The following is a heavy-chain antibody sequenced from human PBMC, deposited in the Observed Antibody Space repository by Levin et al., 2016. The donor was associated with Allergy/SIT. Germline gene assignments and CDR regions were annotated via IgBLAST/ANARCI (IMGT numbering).Heavy chain of an antibody. V-gene: IGHV1-2*04. Sequence: ASVKVSCKASGYTFTGYYMHWVRQAPGQGLEWMGWINPNSGGTNYAQKFQGWVTMTRDTSISTAYMELSRLRSDDTAVYYCARAGKVSFLDFFDYWGQGTLVTVSS. J-gene: IGHJ4*02. D-gene: IGHD2/OR15-2a*01. CDR1: GYTFTGYY. CDR3: ARAGKVSFLDFFDY. CDR2: INPNSGGT.